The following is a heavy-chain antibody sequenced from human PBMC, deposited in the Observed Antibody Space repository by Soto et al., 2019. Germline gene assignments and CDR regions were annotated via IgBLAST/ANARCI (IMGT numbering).Heavy chain of an antibody. CDR3: ARGGWLQFGDAFDI. CDR2: ISSSGSTI. V-gene: IGHV3-48*03. J-gene: IGHJ3*02. D-gene: IGHD5-12*01. Sequence: GGSLRLSCAASGFTFSSYEMNWVRQAPGKGLEWVSYISSSGSTIYYADSVKGRFTISRDNAKNSLYLQMTSLRAEDTAVYYCARGGWLQFGDAFDIWGQGTMVTVSS. CDR1: GFTFSSYE.